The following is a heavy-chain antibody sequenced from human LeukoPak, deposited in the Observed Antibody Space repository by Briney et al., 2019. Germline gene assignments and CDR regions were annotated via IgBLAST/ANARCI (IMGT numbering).Heavy chain of an antibody. D-gene: IGHD4-17*01. V-gene: IGHV1-69*06. J-gene: IGHJ1*01. CDR1: GGTFISYA. CDR3: AREGRDYGDYVEYFQH. CDR2: IIPIFGTA. Sequence: SVKVSCKASGGTFISYAISWVRQAPGQGLEWMGGIIPIFGTANYAQKFQGRVTITADKSTSTAYMELSSLRSEDTAVYYCAREGRDYGDYVEYFQHWGQGTLVTVSS.